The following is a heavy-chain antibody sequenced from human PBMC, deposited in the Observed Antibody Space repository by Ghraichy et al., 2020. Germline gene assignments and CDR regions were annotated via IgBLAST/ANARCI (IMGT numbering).Heavy chain of an antibody. J-gene: IGHJ4*02. D-gene: IGHD6-13*01. V-gene: IGHV4-59*01. CDR3: ASSSLAAAGEFDY. Sequence: ESLNISCTVSGGSISSYYWSWIRQPPGKGLEWIGYIYYSGSTNYNPSLKSRVTISVDTSKNQFSLKLSSVTAADPAVYYCASSSLAAAGEFDYWGQGTLVTVSS. CDR2: IYYSGST. CDR1: GGSISSYY.